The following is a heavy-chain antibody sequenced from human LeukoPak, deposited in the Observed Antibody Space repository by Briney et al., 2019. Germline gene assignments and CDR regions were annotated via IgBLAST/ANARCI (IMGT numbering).Heavy chain of an antibody. CDR1: GGSISSDY. CDR3: ARRRDYYDSRGYYAFDI. CDR2: IYYSGST. J-gene: IGHJ3*02. V-gene: IGHV4-59*01. D-gene: IGHD3-22*01. Sequence: SETLSLTCNVSGGSISSDYWTWIRQPPGKGLEWIGNIYYSGSTNYNPSLKSRVTISVGTSKNQFSLKLNSVAAADTAVYYCARRRDYYDSRGYYAFDIWGHGTMVTVSS.